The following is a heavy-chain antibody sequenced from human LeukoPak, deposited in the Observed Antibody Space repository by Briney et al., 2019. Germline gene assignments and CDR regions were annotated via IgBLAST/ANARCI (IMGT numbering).Heavy chain of an antibody. CDR1: GFTFSNYW. Sequence: GGPLRLSCAASGFTFSNYWMSWVRQAPGKGLEWVANINPDGGEKYYVDSVKGRFTISRDNAKNSLYLQMNSLRAEDTAVYYCARDLGSGWYDYWGQGTLVTVSS. D-gene: IGHD6-19*01. V-gene: IGHV3-7*01. CDR3: ARDLGSGWYDY. CDR2: INPDGGEK. J-gene: IGHJ4*02.